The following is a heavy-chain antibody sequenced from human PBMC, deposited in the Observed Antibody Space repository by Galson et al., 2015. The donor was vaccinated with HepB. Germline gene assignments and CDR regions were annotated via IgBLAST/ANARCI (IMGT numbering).Heavy chain of an antibody. D-gene: IGHD1/OR15-1a*01. CDR3: AKEGGPTKWFDP. V-gene: IGHV3-23*01. CDR2: TSGRGVYT. J-gene: IGHJ5*02. CDR1: GFTFSNYA. Sequence: SLRLSCAASGFTFSNYAMNWVRQAPGKGLEWISGTSGRGVYTYYAASVKGRFTISRDNSKNTLYLQMNSLRADDTATYYCAKEGGPTKWFDPWGQGTLVTVSS.